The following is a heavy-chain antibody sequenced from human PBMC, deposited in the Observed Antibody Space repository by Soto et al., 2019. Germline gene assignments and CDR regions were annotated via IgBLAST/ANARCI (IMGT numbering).Heavy chain of an antibody. CDR3: AKVAGYSSSWYYFDY. Sequence: GGSLRLSCAASGFTFSSYAMSWVRQAPGEGLEWVSAISGSGGSTYYADSVKGRFTISRDNSKNTLYLQMNSLRAEDTAVYYCAKVAGYSSSWYYFDYWGQGTLVTVSS. CDR2: ISGSGGST. V-gene: IGHV3-23*01. D-gene: IGHD6-13*01. J-gene: IGHJ4*02. CDR1: GFTFSSYA.